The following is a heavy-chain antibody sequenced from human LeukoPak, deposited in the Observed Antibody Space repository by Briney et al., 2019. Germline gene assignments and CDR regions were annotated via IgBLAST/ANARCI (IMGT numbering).Heavy chain of an antibody. CDR1: GFTFSSYA. Sequence: PGGSLRLSCAVSGFTFSSYAMSWVRQAPGKGLEWVSAISGSGGSTYYADSVKGRFTISRDNSKNTLYLQMNSLRAEDTAVYYCAKEGVGGFYYDSSGYYYFDYWGQGTLVTVSS. V-gene: IGHV3-23*01. CDR3: AKEGVGGFYYDSSGYYYFDY. J-gene: IGHJ4*02. CDR2: ISGSGGST. D-gene: IGHD3-22*01.